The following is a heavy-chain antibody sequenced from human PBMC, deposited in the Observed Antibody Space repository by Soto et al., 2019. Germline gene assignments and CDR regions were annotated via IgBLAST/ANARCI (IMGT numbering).Heavy chain of an antibody. D-gene: IGHD3-16*01. J-gene: IGHJ4*02. CDR3: ARQAKIGDRSQFYFDS. Sequence: QVQLVESGGDVVQPGRSLRLSCAASGFTFSFYAMHWVRQAPGKGLEWVAVISYNGRNKHYVDSVKGRFTISRDNSQDTLYLQMDSLRLDDTAVYYCARQAKIGDRSQFYFDSWGQGTLVTVSS. CDR1: GFTFSFYA. V-gene: IGHV3-30*04. CDR2: ISYNGRNK.